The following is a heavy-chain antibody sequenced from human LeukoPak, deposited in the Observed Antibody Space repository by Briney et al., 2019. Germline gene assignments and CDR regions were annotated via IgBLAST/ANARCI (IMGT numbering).Heavy chain of an antibody. CDR3: NYYDSSGYYVLDY. V-gene: IGHV1-69*05. CDR2: IIPIFGTA. Sequence: SVKVSCKASGGTFSSYAISWVRQAPGQGLEWMGGIIPIFGTANYAQKFQGRVTITTDESTSTAYMELSSLRSEDTAVYYCNYYDSSGYYVLDYWGQGTLVTVSS. D-gene: IGHD3-22*01. J-gene: IGHJ4*02. CDR1: GGTFSSYA.